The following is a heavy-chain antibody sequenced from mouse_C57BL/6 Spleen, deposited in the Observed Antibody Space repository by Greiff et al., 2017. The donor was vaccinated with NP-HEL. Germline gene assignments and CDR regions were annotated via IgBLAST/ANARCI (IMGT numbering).Heavy chain of an antibody. V-gene: IGHV1-59*01. CDR3: ASGGYHLYFGV. CDR1: GYTFTSYW. Sequence: VQLQQPGAELVRPGPSVKLSCKASGYTFTSYWMHWVKQRPGQGLEWIGVIDPSDSYTNYNQKFKGKATLTVDTSSSTAYMQLSSLPSEDSAVYYCASGGYHLYFGVWGTGTTVTVSS. CDR2: IDPSDSYT. J-gene: IGHJ1*03. D-gene: IGHD2-2*01.